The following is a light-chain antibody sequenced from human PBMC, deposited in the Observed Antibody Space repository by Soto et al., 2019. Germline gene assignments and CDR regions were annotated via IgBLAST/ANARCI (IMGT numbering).Light chain of an antibody. Sequence: GATGAFPFRASQVISTSLAWYQVKPGKAPKLLIYAASTLESGVPSRFSATVSGTEFSLTIFILQAEDFVPYNCQDPADLRNRFGEGTRLEVK. V-gene: IGKV1-9*01. J-gene: IGKJ5*01. CDR1: QVISTS. CDR2: AAS. CDR3: QDPADLRNR.